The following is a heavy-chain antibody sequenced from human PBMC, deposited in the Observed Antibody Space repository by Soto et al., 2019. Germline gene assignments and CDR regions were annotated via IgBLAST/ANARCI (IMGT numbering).Heavy chain of an antibody. V-gene: IGHV3-33*01. CDR1: GFTFSKYV. CDR2: LWSAGSNQ. Sequence: QVQLVESGGGVVQPGRSLRLSCAASGFTFSKYVMHWVRQVPGKGLEWVAVLWSAGSNQRYADSVKGRFTISRDNSKNTLYLKMNSLRAEDTAMYYCARESYVDYVNDHWGQGTLVTVSS. D-gene: IGHD3-16*01. J-gene: IGHJ4*02. CDR3: ARESYVDYVNDH.